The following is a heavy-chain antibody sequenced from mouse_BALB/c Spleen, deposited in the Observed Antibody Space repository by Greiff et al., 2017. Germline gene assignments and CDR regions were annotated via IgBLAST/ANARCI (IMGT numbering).Heavy chain of an antibody. Sequence: QVQLQQSGAELVKPGASVKLSCKASGYTFTSYYMYWVKQRPGQGLEWIGGINPSNGGTNFNEKFKSKATLTVDKSSSTAYMQLSSLTSEDSAVYYCTRGDYDVGFAYWGQGTLVTVSA. D-gene: IGHD2-4*01. V-gene: IGHV1S81*02. CDR3: TRGDYDVGFAY. CDR2: INPSNGGT. CDR1: GYTFTSYY. J-gene: IGHJ3*01.